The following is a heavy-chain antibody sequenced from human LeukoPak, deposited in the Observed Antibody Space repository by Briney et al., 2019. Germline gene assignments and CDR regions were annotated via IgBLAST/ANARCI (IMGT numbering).Heavy chain of an antibody. CDR2: IFYSGST. CDR1: GGSISTSNYY. V-gene: IGHV4-39*07. Sequence: PSETLSLTCTVSGGSISTSNYYWGWIRQPPGKGLEWIGNIFYSGSTYYSPSLKSRVTISLDTSRNQFSLKLNSVTAADTAVYYCARGSKQLVYDYWGQGTLVTVSS. D-gene: IGHD6-13*01. CDR3: ARGSKQLVYDY. J-gene: IGHJ4*02.